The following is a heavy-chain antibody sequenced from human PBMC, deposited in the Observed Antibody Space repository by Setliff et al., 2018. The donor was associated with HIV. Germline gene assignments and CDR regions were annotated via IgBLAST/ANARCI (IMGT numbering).Heavy chain of an antibody. CDR1: GYTFVDYY. Sequence: ASVKVSCKASGYTFVDYYMHWVRQAPGQGLTWMAWISPSNGNTEYGEEFQGRVLVTTDTSTRTAYMELRNLRHDDTALYYCARDDRNWNPLDVFDIWGQGTLVTVSS. V-gene: IGHV1-18*04. CDR3: ARDDRNWNPLDVFDI. CDR2: ISPSNGNT. J-gene: IGHJ3*02. D-gene: IGHD1-1*01.